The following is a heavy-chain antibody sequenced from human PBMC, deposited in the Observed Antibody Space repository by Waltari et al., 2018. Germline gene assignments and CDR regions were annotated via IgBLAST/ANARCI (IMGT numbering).Heavy chain of an antibody. D-gene: IGHD6-19*01. J-gene: IGHJ4*02. V-gene: IGHV3-23*01. Sequence: QLLESGGGLAQPGGSLSLSFAASGLGFNICAMSLVRPSPGKGLEWVSSISSNGDTTYYADSVKGRFTISRDNSKNSLFLEMNNLRGDDTAIYYCVKSEISGWYVMDSWGQGTLVSVSS. CDR2: ISSNGDTT. CDR3: VKSEISGWYVMDS. CDR1: GLGFNICA.